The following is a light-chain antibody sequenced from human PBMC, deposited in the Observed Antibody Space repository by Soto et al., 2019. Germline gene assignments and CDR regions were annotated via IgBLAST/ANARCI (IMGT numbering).Light chain of an antibody. CDR2: ATS. CDR1: QSVGNN. Sequence: EIVLTQSPATLSVSPGARATLSCRASQSVGNNFAWYQQKPGQAPRLLIFATSTRATGVPARFSGRGSGTEFTLTISSLQSEDFAVYYCQQYGDWPLTFGGGAKVEIE. CDR3: QQYGDWPLT. J-gene: IGKJ4*01. V-gene: IGKV3-15*01.